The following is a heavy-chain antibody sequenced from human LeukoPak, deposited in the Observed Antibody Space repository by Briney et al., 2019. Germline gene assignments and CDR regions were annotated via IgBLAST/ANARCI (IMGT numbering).Heavy chain of an antibody. CDR2: IDSNTGDT. V-gene: IGHV1-2*02. CDR3: ARDSSITEKYTARYLHDD. CDR1: GNTPTELS. J-gene: IGHJ4*02. D-gene: IGHD2-21*02. Sequence: ASVKLSSTVSGNTPTELSMDWVRQAPGQGLEWMGWIDSNTGDTKYTQKFQGRVSMTRDTSFNTAYMELSRLTSDDTAVYYCARDSSITEKYTARYLHDDCGPARLVTVSS.